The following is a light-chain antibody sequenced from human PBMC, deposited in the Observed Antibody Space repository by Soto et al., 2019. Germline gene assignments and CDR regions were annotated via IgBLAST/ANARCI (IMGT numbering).Light chain of an antibody. V-gene: IGLV1-47*01. Sequence: QSVLTQPPSASGTPGQRVTISCSESSSSIGSNYIYWYQQLPGTAPKLLIYRDSQRPSGVPDRFSGSKSGTSASLAISGLRSEDEADYYRAAWDDSLRGWVFGGGTQLTVL. CDR1: SSSIGSNY. J-gene: IGLJ3*02. CDR2: RDS. CDR3: AAWDDSLRGWV.